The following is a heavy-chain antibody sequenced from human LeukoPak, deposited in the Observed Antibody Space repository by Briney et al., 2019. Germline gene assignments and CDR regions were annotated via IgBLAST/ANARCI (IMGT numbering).Heavy chain of an antibody. Sequence: GGSLRLSCAVSGFTVSSNHMSWVRQAPGKGLEWVSVFYSGGDTHYADSVKGRFTISRDNSKNTLYLQMNSLRAEDTAVYYCARDRGTYYYDSSGYYPLDYWGQGTLVTVSS. CDR2: FYSGGDT. J-gene: IGHJ4*02. V-gene: IGHV3-53*01. CDR3: ARDRGTYYYDSSGYYPLDY. D-gene: IGHD3-22*01. CDR1: GFTVSSNH.